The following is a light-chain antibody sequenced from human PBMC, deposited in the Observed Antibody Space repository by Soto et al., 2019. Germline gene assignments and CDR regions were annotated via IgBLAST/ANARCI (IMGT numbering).Light chain of an antibody. J-gene: IGKJ4*01. CDR1: LPITNY. V-gene: IGKV1-27*01. Sequence: IQMSQCPSYLSASVGDRVTITYLASLPITNYLAWYQQKPGKIPNLLIYAASTLQAGVTSRFSGSGSGTDFTLTISSLQPEDVAAYYCQKYNSAPLTLGGGTKVDXK. CDR2: AAS. CDR3: QKYNSAPLT.